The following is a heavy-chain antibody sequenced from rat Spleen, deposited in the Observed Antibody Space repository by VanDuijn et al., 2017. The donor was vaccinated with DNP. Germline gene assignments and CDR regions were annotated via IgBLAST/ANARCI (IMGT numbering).Heavy chain of an antibody. D-gene: IGHD4-1*01. CDR2: ISNDGGST. V-gene: IGHV5S13*01. CDR1: GFTFSKYG. Sequence: EVQLVESGGGLVQPGRSMKVSCAASGFTFSKYGMAWVRQAPKKGLEWVAYISNDGGSTYYRDSVKGRFTISRDNAKNTQYLQMDSLRSEDTATYYCARGGHGGFDYWGQGVMVTVSS. CDR3: ARGGHGGFDY. J-gene: IGHJ2*01.